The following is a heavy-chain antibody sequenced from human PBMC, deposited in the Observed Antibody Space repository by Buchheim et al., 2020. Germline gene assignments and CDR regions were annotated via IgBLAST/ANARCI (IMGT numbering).Heavy chain of an antibody. J-gene: IGHJ2*01. CDR2: IYYSGST. V-gene: IGHV4-30-4*07. D-gene: IGHD3-22*01. CDR3: ARDGSGYYADYWYFDL. Sequence: QMQLQESGPGLVKPSQTLSLTCAVSGGSISSGGYSWSWIRQPPGKGLEWIGYIYYSGSTYYNPSLKSRVTISVDTSKNQFSLKLSSVTAADTAVYYCARDGSGYYADYWYFDLWGRGTL. CDR1: GGSISSGGYS.